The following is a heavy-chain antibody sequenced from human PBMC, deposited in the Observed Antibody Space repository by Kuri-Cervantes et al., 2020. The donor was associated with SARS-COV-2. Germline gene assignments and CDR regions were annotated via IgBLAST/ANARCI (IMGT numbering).Heavy chain of an antibody. J-gene: IGHJ4*02. V-gene: IGHV3-30*04. D-gene: IGHD5-24*01. CDR1: GFTFSSYA. CDR3: ARGASGYNPPFDY. Sequence: GESLKISCAASGFTFSSYAMHWVRQAPGKGLEWVAVISYDGSNKYYADSVKGRFTISRDNSKNTPYLQMNSLRAEDTAVYYCARGASGYNPPFDYWGQGTLVTVSS. CDR2: ISYDGSNK.